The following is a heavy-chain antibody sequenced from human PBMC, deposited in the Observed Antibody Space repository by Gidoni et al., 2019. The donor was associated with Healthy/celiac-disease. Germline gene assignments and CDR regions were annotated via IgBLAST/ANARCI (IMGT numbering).Heavy chain of an antibody. Sequence: QVQLQESGPGLVKPSQTLSITCTVSGGPLSSGGYYWSWIRQHPGKGLEWIGYIYYSGSTYYNPSLKSRVTISVDTSKNQFSLKLSSVTAADTAVYYCARELQELERRIDYWGQGTLVTVSS. D-gene: IGHD1-1*01. J-gene: IGHJ4*02. V-gene: IGHV4-31*03. CDR1: GGPLSSGGYY. CDR2: IYYSGST. CDR3: ARELQELERRIDY.